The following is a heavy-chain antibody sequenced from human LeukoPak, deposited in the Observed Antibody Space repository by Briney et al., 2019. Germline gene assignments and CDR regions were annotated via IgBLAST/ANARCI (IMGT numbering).Heavy chain of an antibody. CDR1: GYSFTSYW. CDR2: IYPGDSDT. J-gene: IGHJ6*02. Sequence: GESLKISCKGSGYSFTSYWIGWVRQTPGKGLEWMGIIYPGDSDTRYSPSFQGQVTISADKSISTAYLQWSSLKASDTAMYYCARIQWLDIGHYYGMDVWGQGTTVTVSS. V-gene: IGHV5-51*01. CDR3: ARIQWLDIGHYYGMDV. D-gene: IGHD6-19*01.